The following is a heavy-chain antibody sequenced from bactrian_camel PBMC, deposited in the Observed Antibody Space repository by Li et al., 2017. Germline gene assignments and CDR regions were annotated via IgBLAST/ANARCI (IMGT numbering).Heavy chain of an antibody. Sequence: HVQLVESGGGLVQAGGSLRLACLTSGITTTRYCMAWLRSPPGQGERESIATINSDGATDYSYSVRGRFTISSDNAKNILYLQMNNLKPEDTAVYYCALGGSASAWTSLSASAFQYWGQGTQVTVS. CDR3: ALGGSASAWTSLSASAFQY. CDR1: GITTTRYC. D-gene: IGHD3*01. CDR2: INSDGAT. V-gene: IGHV3S55*01. J-gene: IGHJ4*01.